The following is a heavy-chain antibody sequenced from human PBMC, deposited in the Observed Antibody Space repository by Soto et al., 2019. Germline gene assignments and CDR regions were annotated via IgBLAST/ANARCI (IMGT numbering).Heavy chain of an antibody. D-gene: IGHD1-20*01. CDR1: QFTFNIDA. CDR2: MSGSGASI. J-gene: IGHJ6*02. V-gene: IGHV3-23*01. CDR3: AKDNWNGAYYGLDV. Sequence: EVQLLESGGGLVQSGESLRLSCVASQFTFNIDAMTWVRQAPGKGLEWVSSMSGSGASIYYADSVKGRFTISRDKSKNTQYLQMNRLRAEDTAVYWCAKDNWNGAYYGLDVWGQGTTVTVS.